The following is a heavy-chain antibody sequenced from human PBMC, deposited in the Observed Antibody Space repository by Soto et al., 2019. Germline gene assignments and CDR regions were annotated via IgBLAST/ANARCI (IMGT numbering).Heavy chain of an antibody. CDR1: GYTFTGYY. CDR3: ARELTYSSGWYGTYNGMDV. Sequence: ASVKVSCKASGYTFTGYYMHSVRQAPGQGXEWMGWINPNSGGTNYAQKFQGWVTMTRDTSISTAYMELSRLRSDDTAVYYCARELTYSSGWYGTYNGMDVWGQGTTVTVS. J-gene: IGHJ6*02. V-gene: IGHV1-2*04. D-gene: IGHD6-19*01. CDR2: INPNSGGT.